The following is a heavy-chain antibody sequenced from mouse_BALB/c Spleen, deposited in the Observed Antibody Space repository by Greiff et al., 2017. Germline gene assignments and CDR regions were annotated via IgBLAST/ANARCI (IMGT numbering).Heavy chain of an antibody. CDR3: ARRGYYYGSSYGDADAMDY. J-gene: IGHJ4*01. CDR1: GYSITSDYA. CDR2: ISYSGST. V-gene: IGHV3-2*02. D-gene: IGHD1-1*01. Sequence: DVHLVESGPGLVKPSQSLSLTCTVTGYSITSDYAWNWIRQFPGNKLEWMGYISYSGSTSYNPSLKSRISITRDTSKNQFFLQLNSVTTEDTATYYCARRGYYYGSSYGDADAMDYWGQGTSVTVSS.